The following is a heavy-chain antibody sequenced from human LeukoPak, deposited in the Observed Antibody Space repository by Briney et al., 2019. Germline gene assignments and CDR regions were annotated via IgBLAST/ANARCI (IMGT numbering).Heavy chain of an antibody. CDR1: GYTFTGYY. Sequence: GASVKVSCKASGYTFTGYYMHWVRQAPGQGLEWMGWINPNSGGTNYAQKFQGRVTMTRDTSISTAYMELSRLRSDDTAVYYCARDRETYYDILTGYRPTYYFDYWGQGTLVTVSS. V-gene: IGHV1-2*02. J-gene: IGHJ4*02. D-gene: IGHD3-9*01. CDR2: INPNSGGT. CDR3: ARDRETYYDILTGYRPTYYFDY.